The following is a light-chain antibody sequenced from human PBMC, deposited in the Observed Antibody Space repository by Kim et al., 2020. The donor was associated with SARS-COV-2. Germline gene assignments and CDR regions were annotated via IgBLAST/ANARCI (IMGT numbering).Light chain of an antibody. J-gene: IGLJ1*01. V-gene: IGLV2-14*03. CDR1: ASDVGGYNY. Sequence: QSSTISCTGTASDVGGYNYVSWYQQHPGKDPKLMIYDVSNRPSGVSNRFSGSKSGNTASLTISGLQAEDEADYYCSSYTSSSTLEVFGTGTKVTVL. CDR3: SSYTSSSTLEV. CDR2: DVS.